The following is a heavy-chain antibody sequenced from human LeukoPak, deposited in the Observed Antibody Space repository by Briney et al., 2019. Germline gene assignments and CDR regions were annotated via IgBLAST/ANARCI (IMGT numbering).Heavy chain of an antibody. Sequence: PGGSLRLSCAASGFIFSNDAMHWVRQAPGKGLEWVSSISSSSSYIYYADSVKGRFTISRDDAKNTVDLQMNSLRGEDTAVYYCVRGRGSYGWFDPWGQGTLVTVSS. J-gene: IGHJ5*02. CDR3: VRGRGSYGWFDP. CDR2: ISSSSSYI. V-gene: IGHV3-21*01. D-gene: IGHD3-10*01. CDR1: GFIFSNDA.